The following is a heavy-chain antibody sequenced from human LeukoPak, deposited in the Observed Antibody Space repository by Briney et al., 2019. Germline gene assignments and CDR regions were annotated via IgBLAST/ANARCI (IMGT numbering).Heavy chain of an antibody. CDR2: IIPIFGTA. Sequence: SVKVSCKASGGTFSSYAISWVRQAPGQGLEWMGGIIPIFGTANYAQKFQGRVTITADESTGTAYMELSSLRSEDTAVYYCARRRVSWFDPWGQGTLVTVSS. J-gene: IGHJ5*02. D-gene: IGHD3-16*02. V-gene: IGHV1-69*13. CDR1: GGTFSSYA. CDR3: ARRRVSWFDP.